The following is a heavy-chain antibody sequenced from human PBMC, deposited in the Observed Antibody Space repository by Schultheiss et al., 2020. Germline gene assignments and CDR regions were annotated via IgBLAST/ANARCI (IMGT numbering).Heavy chain of an antibody. J-gene: IGHJ5*02. CDR2: INHSGST. D-gene: IGHD6-19*01. V-gene: IGHV4-34*01. Sequence: SQTLSLTCAVYGGSFSGYYWSWIRQPPGKGLEWIGEINHSGSTNYNPSLKSRVTISVDTSKNQFSLKLSSVTAADTAVYYCARTKNSSGRGNWFDPWGQGTLVTVSS. CDR1: GGSFSGYY. CDR3: ARTKNSSGRGNWFDP.